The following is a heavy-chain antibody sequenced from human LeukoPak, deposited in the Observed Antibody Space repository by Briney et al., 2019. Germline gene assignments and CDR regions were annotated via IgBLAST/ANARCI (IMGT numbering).Heavy chain of an antibody. CDR2: ISSSSSTI. D-gene: IGHD1-26*01. CDR3: AKDLSVGARGLAFDI. J-gene: IGHJ3*02. CDR1: GFTFSSYS. V-gene: IGHV3-48*01. Sequence: TGGSLRLSCAASGFTFSSYSMNWVRQAPGKGLEWVSYISSSSSTIYYADSVKGRFTISRDNSKNTLYLQMNSLRAEDTAVYYCAKDLSVGARGLAFDIWGQGTMVTVSS.